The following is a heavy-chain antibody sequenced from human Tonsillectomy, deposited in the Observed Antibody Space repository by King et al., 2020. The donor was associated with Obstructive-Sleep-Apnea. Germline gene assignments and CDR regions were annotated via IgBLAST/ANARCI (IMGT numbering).Heavy chain of an antibody. CDR1: GFTFSSYA. D-gene: IGHD4-23*01. CDR2: ISVRGGST. CDR3: AKSPTTVVTEAFDY. J-gene: IGHJ4*02. V-gene: IGHV3-23*04. Sequence: VQLVESGGGLVQPGGSLRLSCAASGFTFSSYAMSWVRQAPGKGLEWVSGISVRGGSTYYADSVKGRLTISRDNSKTTLYLQMNSLRAEDTAVYYCAKSPTTVVTEAFDYWGQGTLVTVSS.